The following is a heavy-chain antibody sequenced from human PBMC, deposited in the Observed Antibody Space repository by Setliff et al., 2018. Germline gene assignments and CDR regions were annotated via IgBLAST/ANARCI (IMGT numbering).Heavy chain of an antibody. CDR3: LRIRLVPHGHS. V-gene: IGHV4-59*10. CDR1: GESFSGHY. CDR2: IYTRGST. J-gene: IGHJ4*02. Sequence: SETLSLTCAVYGESFSGHYWSWIRQPVGKGLEWIGHIYTRGSTNYNPSLRTRVSISVDTSKNHFSLRLSSVTAADTAVYYCLRIRLVPHGHSWGQGTLVTVSS. D-gene: IGHD2-15*01.